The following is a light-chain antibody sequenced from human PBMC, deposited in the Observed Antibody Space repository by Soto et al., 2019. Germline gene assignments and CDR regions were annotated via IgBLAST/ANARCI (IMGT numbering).Light chain of an antibody. J-gene: IGLJ1*01. CDR3: GTWDSSLSAYV. Sequence: QSALTQPPSVSAAPGQKVTISCSGSSSNIGNNYVSWYQQLPGTAPKCLIYDNNKRPSGIPDRFSGSKSGTSATLGITGLQTGDEADYYCGTWDSSLSAYVFGTGTKVTVL. CDR1: SSNIGNNY. V-gene: IGLV1-51*01. CDR2: DNN.